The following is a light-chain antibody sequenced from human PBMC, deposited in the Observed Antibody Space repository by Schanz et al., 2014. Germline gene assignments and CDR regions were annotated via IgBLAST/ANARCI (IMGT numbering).Light chain of an antibody. CDR2: EVN. V-gene: IGLV2-8*01. Sequence: QSALTQPPSASGSPGQSVTITCTGVSSDVGGHKYVSWYQHHPGRAPKLMIYEVNNRPSGVPDRFSGSKSGSTASLTVSGLQADDEADYYCSSYAGSNNPPWVFGGGTQLTVL. CDR3: SSYAGSNNPPWV. J-gene: IGLJ3*02. CDR1: SSDVGGHKY.